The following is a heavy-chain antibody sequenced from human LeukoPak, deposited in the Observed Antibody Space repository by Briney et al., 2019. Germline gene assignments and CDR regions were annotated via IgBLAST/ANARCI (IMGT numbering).Heavy chain of an antibody. Sequence: GGSLRLSCVASGFTVSSNYVSWVRQAPGKGLEWVSIVHGRGDTYYADSVRGRFTISRDNSKNTLYLQMNSLRAEDTAVYYCATRIPADYWGQGTLVTVSS. CDR1: GFTVSSNY. CDR2: VHGRGDT. CDR3: ATRIPADY. J-gene: IGHJ4*02. V-gene: IGHV3-66*01. D-gene: IGHD2-2*01.